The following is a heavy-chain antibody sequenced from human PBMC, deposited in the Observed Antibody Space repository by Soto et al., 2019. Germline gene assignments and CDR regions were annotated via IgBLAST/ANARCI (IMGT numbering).Heavy chain of an antibody. CDR2: IYYSGST. CDR3: ARRFPDDYYGSGNFDY. V-gene: IGHV4-31*03. D-gene: IGHD3-10*01. CDR1: GGSISSGGYY. J-gene: IGHJ4*02. Sequence: SETLSLTCTFSGGSISSGGYYWSWIRQHPGKGLEWIGYIYYSGSTYYNPSLKSRVTISVDTSKNQFSLKLSSVTAADTAVYYCARRFPDDYYGSGNFDYWGQGTLVTVSS.